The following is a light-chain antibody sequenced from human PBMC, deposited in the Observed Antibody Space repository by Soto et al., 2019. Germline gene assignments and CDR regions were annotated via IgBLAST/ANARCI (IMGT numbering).Light chain of an antibody. CDR2: SNN. Sequence: QSVLTQPPSASGTPGPRVTISCSGSRSNIGSNPVNWYQQLPGTAPKLLIDSNNQRPSGVPDRFSGSRSGTSASLAISGLQSEDEADYYCAAWDDSLYGRVFGTGTKLTVL. V-gene: IGLV1-44*01. CDR1: RSNIGSNP. J-gene: IGLJ1*01. CDR3: AAWDDSLYGRV.